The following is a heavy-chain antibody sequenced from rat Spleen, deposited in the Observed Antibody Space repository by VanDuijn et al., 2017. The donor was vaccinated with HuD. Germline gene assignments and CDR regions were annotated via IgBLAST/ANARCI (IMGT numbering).Heavy chain of an antibody. CDR1: GFTFNNYW. D-gene: IGHD1-9*01. J-gene: IGHJ1*01. CDR3: TRGGMGTTTYWYFDF. Sequence: EVQLVESGGGLVQPGRSLKLSCVASGFTFNNYWMTWIRQAPGKGLEWVASITNTGGSTYYPDSVKGRFTISRDNAKSTLYLQMNSLRSEDTATYYCTRGGMGTTTYWYFDFWGPGTMVTVSS. V-gene: IGHV5-31*01. CDR2: ITNTGGST.